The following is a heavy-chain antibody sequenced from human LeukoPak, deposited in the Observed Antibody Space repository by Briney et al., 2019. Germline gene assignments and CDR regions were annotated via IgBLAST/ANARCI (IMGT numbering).Heavy chain of an antibody. J-gene: IGHJ4*02. V-gene: IGHV3-30*18. Sequence: PGGSLRLSCAASGFTFSSYGIHWVRQAPGKGLEWVAVISYDGSNKCYADSVKGRFTISRDNSKNTLYLQMNSLRAEDTAVYYCAKGRDSSSWYGSQDYWGQGTLVTVSS. D-gene: IGHD6-13*01. CDR1: GFTFSSYG. CDR2: ISYDGSNK. CDR3: AKGRDSSSWYGSQDY.